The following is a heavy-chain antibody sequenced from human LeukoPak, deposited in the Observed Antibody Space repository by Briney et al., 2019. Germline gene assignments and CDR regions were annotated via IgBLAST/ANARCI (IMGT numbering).Heavy chain of an antibody. CDR2: INPNSGGT. CDR1: GYTFTGYY. CDR3: ARGRITMVRGAIQGWFDP. Sequence: ASVKVSCKASGYTFTGYYMHWVRQAPGQGLEWMGWINPNSGGTNYAQKFQGRVTMTRDTSISTAYMELSRLRSDDTAAYYCARGRITMVRGAIQGWFDPWGQGTLVTVSS. J-gene: IGHJ5*02. D-gene: IGHD3-10*01. V-gene: IGHV1-2*02.